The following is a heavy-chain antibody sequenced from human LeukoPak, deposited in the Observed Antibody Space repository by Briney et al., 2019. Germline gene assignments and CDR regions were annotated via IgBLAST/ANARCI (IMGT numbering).Heavy chain of an antibody. CDR2: TYPGDAGT. D-gene: IGHD2-2*01. J-gene: IGHJ3*02. Sequence: ESLKIPCKASGYSFTSYWIGWVVQMPGKGLEGWVITYPGDAGTTYNPSSQGQCTISADKSISTAYLQWTSLKASDTAMYYCARPCSSTSCYDAFDISGQGTMVTVSS. CDR1: GYSFTSYW. CDR3: ARPCSSTSCYDAFDI. V-gene: IGHV5-51*01.